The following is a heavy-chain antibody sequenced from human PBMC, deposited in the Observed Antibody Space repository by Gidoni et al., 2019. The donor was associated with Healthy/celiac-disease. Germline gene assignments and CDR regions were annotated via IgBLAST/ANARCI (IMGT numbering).Heavy chain of an antibody. CDR3: AIFGVVIMGDNWFDP. Sequence: EVQLVESGGGLVKPGGALRLSCAASGFHFRSYSMNWVRQAPGKGRGLVSSISSSSSSISYADSVKGRFTISRDNAKNSLYLQMNSLRAEDTAVYYCAIFGVVIMGDNWFDPWGQGTLVTVSS. CDR1: GFHFRSYS. CDR2: ISSSSSSI. J-gene: IGHJ5*02. V-gene: IGHV3-21*01. D-gene: IGHD3-3*01.